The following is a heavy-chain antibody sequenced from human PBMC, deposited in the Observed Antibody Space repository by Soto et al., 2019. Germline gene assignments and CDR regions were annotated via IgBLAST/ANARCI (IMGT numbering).Heavy chain of an antibody. CDR2: ISYDGSNK. V-gene: IGHV3-30*18. D-gene: IGHD3-3*01. J-gene: IGHJ6*02. Sequence: PGGSLRLSCAASRFTFSSYGMHWVRQAPGKGLAWVAVISYDGSNKYYADSVKGRLTISRDNSKNTLYLQMNSLRAEDTAVYYCAKCERCGNYDFWSGYQPDPYYYYYGMDVWGQGTTVTVSS. CDR3: AKCERCGNYDFWSGYQPDPYYYYYGMDV. CDR1: RFTFSSYG.